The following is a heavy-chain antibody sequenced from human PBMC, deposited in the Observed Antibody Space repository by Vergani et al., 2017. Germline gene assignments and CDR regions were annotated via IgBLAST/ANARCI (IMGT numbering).Heavy chain of an antibody. Sequence: EVQLLESGGGLVQPGGSLRLSCAASGFTFSSYAMSWVRQAPGKGLEWVSAISGSGGSTYYADSVKGRFTIARDNSKNTLYLQMNSLRAEDTAVYYCAKGEEYSYGYIYDGMDVWGQGTTVTVSS. J-gene: IGHJ6*02. D-gene: IGHD5-18*01. CDR3: AKGEEYSYGYIYDGMDV. CDR2: ISGSGGST. CDR1: GFTFSSYA. V-gene: IGHV3-23*01.